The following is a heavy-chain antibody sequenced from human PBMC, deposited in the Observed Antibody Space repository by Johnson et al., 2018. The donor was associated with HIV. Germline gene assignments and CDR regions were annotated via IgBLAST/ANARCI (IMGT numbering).Heavy chain of an antibody. Sequence: VQLVESGGGLVQPGGSLRLSCAASDFTFSSYGMHWVRQAPGKGLEGVAFIRYDGNNKYYADSVKGRFTISRDNSKNTLYLQMNILTAEDTAVYYCARAPEVRGIDAFDIWGQGTMVTVSS. CDR2: IRYDGNNK. D-gene: IGHD3-10*01. J-gene: IGHJ3*02. CDR3: ARAPEVRGIDAFDI. V-gene: IGHV3-30*02. CDR1: DFTFSSYG.